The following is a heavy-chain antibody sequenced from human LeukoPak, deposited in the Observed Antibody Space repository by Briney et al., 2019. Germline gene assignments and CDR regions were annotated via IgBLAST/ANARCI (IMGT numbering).Heavy chain of an antibody. V-gene: IGHV1-69*05. CDR1: GGTFSSYA. CDR3: ARDRGYGDYGDFDY. D-gene: IGHD4-17*01. Sequence: SVKVSCKASGGTFSSYAISWVRQAPGQGLEWMGRIIPIFGTANYAQKFQGRVTITTDESTSTAYMELSSLRSEDTAVYYCARDRGYGDYGDFDYWGEGTLVTVSS. CDR2: IIPIFGTA. J-gene: IGHJ4*02.